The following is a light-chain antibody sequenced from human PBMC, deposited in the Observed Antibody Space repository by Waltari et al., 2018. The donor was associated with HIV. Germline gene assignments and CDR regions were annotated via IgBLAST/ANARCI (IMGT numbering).Light chain of an antibody. CDR2: EVI. J-gene: IGLJ2*01. CDR3: TSYTSNDTLL. V-gene: IGLV2-14*01. CDR1: SSAFGISHY. Sequence: HSALTQPASVSASPGQSITISCTGPSSAFGISHYVSWYQQHQGNVPKFIISEVISRPSGVSDRFSGSKSGNTASLTISGLQPEDEADYYCTSYTSNDTLLFGGGTKVTVL.